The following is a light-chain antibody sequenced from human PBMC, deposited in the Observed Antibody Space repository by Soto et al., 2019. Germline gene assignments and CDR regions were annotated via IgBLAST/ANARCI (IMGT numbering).Light chain of an antibody. J-gene: IGKJ1*01. CDR3: HQSHSIPWT. Sequence: DIQMTQSPSSLSAFVGDRVTITCRASLTISSYLNWYQQKSGKAPKLLISAASSLESGVPPRFSGSGSGTDFTLTITSLQPEDFATYYCHQSHSIPWTFGQGTKVDIK. V-gene: IGKV1-39*01. CDR2: AAS. CDR1: LTISSY.